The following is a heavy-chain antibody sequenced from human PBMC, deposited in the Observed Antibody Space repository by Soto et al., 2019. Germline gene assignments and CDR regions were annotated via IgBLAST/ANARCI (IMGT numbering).Heavy chain of an antibody. CDR1: GGSISSGGYY. V-gene: IGHV4-31*03. D-gene: IGHD6-6*01. J-gene: IGHJ4*02. CDR3: ASTKDYSSSLDY. CDR2: VYYSGRT. Sequence: SETLSLTCTDSGGSISSGGYYWSWIRQYPGKGLEWIGCVYYSGRTYYNPSLKSRITISVDTSKKYFFLKLSSVTAADTAVYYCASTKDYSSSLDYWGQGVLVTVSS.